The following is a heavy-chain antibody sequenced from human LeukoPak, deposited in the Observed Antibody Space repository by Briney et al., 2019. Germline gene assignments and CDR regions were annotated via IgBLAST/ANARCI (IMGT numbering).Heavy chain of an antibody. V-gene: IGHV4-4*07. CDR3: ARGGQQHLGMFDY. CDR2: IYSTGST. CDR1: GGSITSYY. D-gene: IGHD1-26*01. Sequence: TSSETLSLTCTVSGGSITSYYWSWIRQPAGKGLEWIGRIYSTGSTNYNPSLKSRVTMSVDTSKNLLSLKVTSVTAADTALYYCARGGQQHLGMFDYWGQGTLVIVSS. J-gene: IGHJ4*02.